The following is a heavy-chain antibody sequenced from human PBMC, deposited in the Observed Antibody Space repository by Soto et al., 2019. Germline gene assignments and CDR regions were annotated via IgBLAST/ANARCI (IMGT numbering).Heavy chain of an antibody. CDR1: GFTFSSYE. V-gene: IGHV3-48*03. CDR2: ISSSGSTI. Sequence: GGSLRLSCAASGFTFSSYEMNWVRQAPGKGLEWVSYISSSGSTIYYADSVKGRFTISRDNAKNSLYLQMNSLRAEDTAVYYCASGYYGSGSYSYYFDYWRQGTLVTVSS. D-gene: IGHD3-10*01. J-gene: IGHJ4*02. CDR3: ASGYYGSGSYSYYFDY.